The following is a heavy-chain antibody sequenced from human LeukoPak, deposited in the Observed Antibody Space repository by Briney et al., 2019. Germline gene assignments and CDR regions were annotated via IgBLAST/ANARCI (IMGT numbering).Heavy chain of an antibody. D-gene: IGHD2-15*01. Sequence: PGVSLRLSCAVSGFTVSSNYMSRVRQAPGKGLEWVSVIFSGGSTYYADSVKGRFTISRDNSKNTLYLQMNSLRAEDTAVYYCARGYCSGGSCYYFDYWGQGTLVTVSS. V-gene: IGHV3-53*01. CDR1: GFTVSSNY. CDR2: IFSGGST. CDR3: ARGYCSGGSCYYFDY. J-gene: IGHJ4*02.